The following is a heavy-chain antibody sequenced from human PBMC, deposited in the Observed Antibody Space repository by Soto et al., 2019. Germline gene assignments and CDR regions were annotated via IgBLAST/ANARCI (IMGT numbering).Heavy chain of an antibody. Sequence: QVHLVQSGAEAKKPGASVKVSCKGSGYAFTTYGITWVRQAPGQGLEWMGWISAHNGNTNYAQKLQGRVTVTRDTSTSTAYMELRSLRSDATAVYYCARGRYGDYWGQGALVTVSS. D-gene: IGHD1-1*01. V-gene: IGHV1-18*01. J-gene: IGHJ4*02. CDR3: ARGRYGDY. CDR1: GYAFTTYG. CDR2: ISAHNGNT.